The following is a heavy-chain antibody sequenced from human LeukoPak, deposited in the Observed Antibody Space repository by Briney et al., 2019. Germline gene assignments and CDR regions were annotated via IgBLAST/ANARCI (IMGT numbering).Heavy chain of an antibody. V-gene: IGHV4-59*01. D-gene: IGHD2-2*01. Sequence: PSETLSLTCTVSGGSISSYYWSWIRLPPGKGLEWIGYIYYSGSTDYNPSLKSRVTISVDTSKNQFSLKLSSVTAADTAVYYCARLGVGPAATAPLWGQGTLVTVSS. J-gene: IGHJ4*02. CDR2: IYYSGST. CDR1: GGSISSYY. CDR3: ARLGVGPAATAPL.